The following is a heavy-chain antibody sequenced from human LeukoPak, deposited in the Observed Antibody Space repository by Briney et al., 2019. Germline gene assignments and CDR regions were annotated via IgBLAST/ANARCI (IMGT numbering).Heavy chain of an antibody. V-gene: IGHV3-74*01. CDR2: INSDGSST. CDR3: ARGGGYSYGYFWFDP. CDR1: GFTFSSYW. D-gene: IGHD5-18*01. J-gene: IGHJ5*02. Sequence: PGGSLRLSCAAPGFTFSSYWMHWVRQAPGKGLVWVSRINSDGSSTSYADSVKGRFTISRDNAKNTLYLQMNSLRAEDTAVYYCARGGGYSYGYFWFDPWGQGTLVTVSS.